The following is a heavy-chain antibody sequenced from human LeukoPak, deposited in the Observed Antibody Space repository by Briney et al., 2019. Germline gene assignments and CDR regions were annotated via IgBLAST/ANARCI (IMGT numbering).Heavy chain of an antibody. J-gene: IGHJ4*02. CDR3: AKGDRANFDWSYTFDY. CDR2: ISGSGGST. D-gene: IGHD3-9*01. CDR1: GFTFSSYA. V-gene: IGHV3-23*01. Sequence: PGGSPRLSCAASGFTFSSYAMSWVRQAPGKGLEWVSAISGSGGSTYYADSVKGRFTISRDNSKNTLYLQMNSLRAEDTAVYYCAKGDRANFDWSYTFDYWGQGTLVTVSS.